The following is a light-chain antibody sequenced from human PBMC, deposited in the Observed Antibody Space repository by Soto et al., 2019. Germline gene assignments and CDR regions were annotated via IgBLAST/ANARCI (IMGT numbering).Light chain of an antibody. CDR3: SSYAGSNNLV. CDR1: SSDVGGY. Sequence: QSVLTQPASVSGSPGQSIAISCTGTSSDVGGYVSWYQQHPGKAPELMIYEVSKRPSGVPDRFSGSKSGNTASLTVSGLQAEDEADYYCSSYAGSNNLVFGGGTQLTVL. J-gene: IGLJ2*01. V-gene: IGLV2-8*01. CDR2: EVS.